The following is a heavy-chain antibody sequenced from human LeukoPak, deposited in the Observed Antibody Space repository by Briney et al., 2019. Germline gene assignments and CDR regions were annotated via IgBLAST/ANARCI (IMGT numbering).Heavy chain of an antibody. CDR2: IYYSGST. V-gene: IGHV4-39*01. D-gene: IGHD1-26*01. Sequence: SETLSLTCTVSGGSISSSGYYWGWIRQPPGKGLEWIASIYYSGSTYHNPSLKSRVTISVDTSKNQLSLKLSSLTAADTAVYYCARHEYSGGYYGLSWFDPWGQGTLVTVSS. CDR3: ARHEYSGGYYGLSWFDP. CDR1: GGSISSSGYY. J-gene: IGHJ5*02.